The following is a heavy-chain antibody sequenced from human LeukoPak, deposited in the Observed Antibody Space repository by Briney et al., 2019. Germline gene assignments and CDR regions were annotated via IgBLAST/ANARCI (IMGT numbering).Heavy chain of an antibody. CDR3: ARVLTARSGGYDAFDI. Sequence: GGSLRLSCAASGFTFSTYDMHWVRQGTAKGLEWVSAIDTAGDTYYPASVKGRFSISRENAKNSLYLQMNSLRAGDTAVYYCARVLTARSGGYDAFDIWGQGTMVTVSS. CDR2: IDTAGDT. CDR1: GFTFSTYD. D-gene: IGHD6-25*01. V-gene: IGHV3-13*01. J-gene: IGHJ3*02.